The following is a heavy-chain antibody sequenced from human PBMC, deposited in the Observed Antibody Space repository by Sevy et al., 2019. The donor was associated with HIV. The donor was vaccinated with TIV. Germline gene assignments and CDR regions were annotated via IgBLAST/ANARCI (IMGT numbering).Heavy chain of an antibody. Sequence: GGSLRLSCAASGFTFSSYAMSWVRQAPGKGLEWVSAISGSGGSTYYADSVKGRFTISRDNSKNTLYLQMNSLRAEDTAVYYCAKDLGYCSGVSYPESCDAFDIWGQGTMVTVSS. J-gene: IGHJ3*02. CDR2: ISGSGGST. CDR3: AKDLGYCSGVSYPESCDAFDI. D-gene: IGHD2-15*01. V-gene: IGHV3-23*01. CDR1: GFTFSSYA.